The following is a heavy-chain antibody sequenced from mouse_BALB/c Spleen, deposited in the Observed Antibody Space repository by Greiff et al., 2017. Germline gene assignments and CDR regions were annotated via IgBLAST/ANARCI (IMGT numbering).Heavy chain of an antibody. J-gene: IGHJ3*01. CDR3: ARSYGNFGAWFAY. Sequence: QVTLKECGPGILQPSQTLSLTCSFSGFSLSTSGMGVSWIRQPSGKGLEWLAHIYWDDDKRYNPSLKSRLTISKDTSSNQVFLKITSVDTADTATYYCARSYGNFGAWFAYWGQGTLVTVSA. CDR1: GFSLSTSGMG. D-gene: IGHD2-1*01. V-gene: IGHV8-12*01. CDR2: IYWDDDK.